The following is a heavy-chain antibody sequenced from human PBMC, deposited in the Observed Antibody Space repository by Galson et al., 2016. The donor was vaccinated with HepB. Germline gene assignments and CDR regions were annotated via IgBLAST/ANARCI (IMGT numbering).Heavy chain of an antibody. CDR2: INHSGST. Sequence: SETLSLTCAVSGGSFSGYYWSWIRQPPGKGLEWIGEINHSGSTNYNPSLKSRVSMSVDTSKNQFSLRLSSVTAADTAVYYRARPSGDYNSWSGFLYWGQGTPVTVSS. J-gene: IGHJ4*02. D-gene: IGHD3-3*01. V-gene: IGHV4-34*01. CDR3: ARPSGDYNSWSGFLY. CDR1: GGSFSGYY.